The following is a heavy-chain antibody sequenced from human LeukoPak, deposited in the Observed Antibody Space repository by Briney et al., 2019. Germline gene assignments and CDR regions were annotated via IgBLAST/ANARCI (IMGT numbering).Heavy chain of an antibody. Sequence: GGSLRLSCAASGFTFSSYAMSWVRQAPGKGLEWVSAISGSGGSTYYADSVKGRFTISRDNSKNTLYLQMNSLRPDDTAVYYCARDPSSGYYLYFDYWGQGTLLTVSS. J-gene: IGHJ4*02. CDR1: GFTFSSYA. D-gene: IGHD3-22*01. CDR2: ISGSGGST. V-gene: IGHV3-23*01. CDR3: ARDPSSGYYLYFDY.